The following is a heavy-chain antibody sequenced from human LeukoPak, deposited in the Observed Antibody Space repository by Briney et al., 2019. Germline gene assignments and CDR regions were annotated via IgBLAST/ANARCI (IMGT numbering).Heavy chain of an antibody. V-gene: IGHV1-24*01. CDR1: GYTLTELS. CDR3: ATGGGWLLAADAFDI. Sequence: WASVKVSCKVSGYTLTELSMHWVRQAPGKGLEWMGGFDPEDGETIYAQKFQGRVTMTEDTSTDTAYMELSSLRSEDTAVYYCATGGGWLLAADAFDIWGQGTMVTVSS. D-gene: IGHD2-15*01. J-gene: IGHJ3*02. CDR2: FDPEDGET.